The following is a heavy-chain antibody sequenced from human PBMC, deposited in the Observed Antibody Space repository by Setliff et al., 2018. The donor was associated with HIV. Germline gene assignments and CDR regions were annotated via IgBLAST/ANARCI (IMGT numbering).Heavy chain of an antibody. CDR1: GFTFSSYA. Sequence: GGSLRLSCAASGFTFSSYAMSWVRQAPGKGLEWVSAISGSGGSTYYADSVKGRFTISRDNSKNTLYLQMNSLRAEDTAVYYCAKVYYDILTGHTVGPFDIWGQGTMVTVSS. V-gene: IGHV3-23*01. CDR2: ISGSGGST. J-gene: IGHJ3*02. CDR3: AKVYYDILTGHTVGPFDI. D-gene: IGHD3-9*01.